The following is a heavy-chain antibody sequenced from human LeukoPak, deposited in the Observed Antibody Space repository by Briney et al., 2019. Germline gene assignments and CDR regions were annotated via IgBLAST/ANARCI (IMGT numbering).Heavy chain of an antibody. CDR3: ARSERYNSGWYFYFDY. J-gene: IGHJ4*02. CDR1: VGSISTYY. D-gene: IGHD6-19*01. V-gene: IGHV4-59*01. Sequence: SETLSLTCTVSVGSISTYYWSWIRQPPGKGLEWIGYIYYNGSTNYNPSLKSRVTISVDTSKNQFSLNLSSVTAADTAVYYCARSERYNSGWYFYFDYWGQGTLVTVSS. CDR2: IYYNGST.